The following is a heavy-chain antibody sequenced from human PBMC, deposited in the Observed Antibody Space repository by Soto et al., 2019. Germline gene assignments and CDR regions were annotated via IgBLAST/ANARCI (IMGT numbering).Heavy chain of an antibody. D-gene: IGHD6-19*01. CDR2: IIPIFGTA. CDR1: GGTFSSYA. CDR3: ATKGPSSGWLYYYYGMDV. V-gene: IGHV1-69*13. J-gene: IGHJ6*02. Sequence: SVNVSCKASGGTFSSYAISWVRQAPGQGLEWMGGIIPIFGTANYAQKFQGRVTITADESTSTAYMELSSLRSEDTAVYYCATKGPSSGWLYYYYGMDVWGQGTTVTVSS.